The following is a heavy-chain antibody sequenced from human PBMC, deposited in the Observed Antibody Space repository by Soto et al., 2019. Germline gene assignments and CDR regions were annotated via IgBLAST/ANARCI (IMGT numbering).Heavy chain of an antibody. V-gene: IGHV4-30-4*01. J-gene: IGHJ4*02. CDR2: IYYRGYT. D-gene: IGHD4-17*01. CDR3: TSSSDYGDFDH. Sequence: QVLLQESGPGLVKPSQTLSLTCTVSGDSFSSADYNWSWIRQPPGKGLEWIGYIYYRGYTYNNPSVKSRLTTSVYTSKIQFFLKLSAVTAADSAVYYCTSSSDYGDFDHWGQATLVTVS. CDR1: GDSFSSADYN.